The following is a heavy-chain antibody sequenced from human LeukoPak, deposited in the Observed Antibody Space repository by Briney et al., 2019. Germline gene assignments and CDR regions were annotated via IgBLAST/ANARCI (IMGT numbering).Heavy chain of an antibody. J-gene: IGHJ4*02. D-gene: IGHD3-9*01. CDR2: VYYSGRV. V-gene: IGHV4-39*02. CDR3: ARLRKGRYFDYFFEY. Sequence: SETLSLTCTVSGGSVSTINSYWGWIRQPPGKGLEWIGNVYYSGRVNYSPSLRSRVTMSVDTSKNRFSLKMTSVTAADTAVYFCARLRKGRYFDYFFEYWGQGTLVTVSS. CDR1: GGSVSTINSY.